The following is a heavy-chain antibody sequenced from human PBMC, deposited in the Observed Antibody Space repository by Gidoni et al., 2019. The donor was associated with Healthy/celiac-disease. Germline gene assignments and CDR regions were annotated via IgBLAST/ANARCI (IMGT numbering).Heavy chain of an antibody. CDR1: GFTFSSYW. J-gene: IGHJ4*02. D-gene: IGHD1-26*01. CDR3: AREERGSYGHLHFDY. CDR2: IKQDGSEK. Sequence: EVQLVESGGGLVQPGGSLRLSCAASGFTFSSYWMSWVRQAPGKGLEWVANIKQDGSEKYYVDSVKGRFTISRDNAKNSLYLQMNSLRAEDTAVYYCAREERGSYGHLHFDYWGQGTLVTVSS. V-gene: IGHV3-7*01.